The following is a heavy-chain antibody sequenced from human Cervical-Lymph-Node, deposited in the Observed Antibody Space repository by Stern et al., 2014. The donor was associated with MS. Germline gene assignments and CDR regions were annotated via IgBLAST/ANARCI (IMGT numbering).Heavy chain of an antibody. D-gene: IGHD2/OR15-2a*01. CDR3: ARRGSPNHGGYFFDS. CDR1: GFSLTLTGEA. Sequence: QVTLRESCPTLVRPTQTLSLTCTFSGFSLTLTGEAVAWIRQPPGKALEWLALIYWDDDKVYSPSLKNRIALTKDTSKHQVVFTLTNMDPMDTATYYCARRGSPNHGGYFFDSWGQGILVTVSS. CDR2: IYWDDDK. V-gene: IGHV2-5*02. J-gene: IGHJ4*02.